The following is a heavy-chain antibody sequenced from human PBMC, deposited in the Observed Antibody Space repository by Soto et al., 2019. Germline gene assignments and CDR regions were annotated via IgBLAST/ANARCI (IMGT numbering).Heavy chain of an antibody. D-gene: IGHD1-7*01. CDR2: IYRTGST. V-gene: IGHV4-4*09. J-gene: IGHJ4*02. CDR3: ASRDPGTSVDY. CDR1: GDSISSYF. Sequence: SETLSVTCTVSGDSISSYFWSWIRQPPGQGLEWIGEIYRTGSTNYNPSLKSRVTISLDKSKKQISLKVTSLTAADTAVYYCASRDPGTSVDYWGQGTLVTVSS.